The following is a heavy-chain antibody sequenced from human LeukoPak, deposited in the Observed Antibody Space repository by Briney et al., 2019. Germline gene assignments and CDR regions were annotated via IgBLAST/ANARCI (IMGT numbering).Heavy chain of an antibody. J-gene: IGHJ4*02. V-gene: IGHV3-30*04. D-gene: IGHD6-19*01. Sequence: GGSLRLSCAASGFTFSSYAMHWVRQAPGKGLEWVAVISYDGSNKYCADSVKGRFTISRDNSKNTLYLQMNSLRPEDTAVYYCARDGSVGYSSGRWGIDYWGQGTLVTVSS. CDR3: ARDGSVGYSSGRWGIDY. CDR2: ISYDGSNK. CDR1: GFTFSSYA.